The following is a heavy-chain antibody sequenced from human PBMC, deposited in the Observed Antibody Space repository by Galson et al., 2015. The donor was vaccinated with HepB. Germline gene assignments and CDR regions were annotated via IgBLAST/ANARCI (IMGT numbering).Heavy chain of an antibody. CDR2: ISGSGGST. V-gene: IGHV3-23*01. D-gene: IGHD3-22*01. J-gene: IGHJ4*02. Sequence: SLRLSCAASGFTFSSYAMSWVRQAPGKGLEWVSAISGSGGSTYYADSVKGRFTISRDNSKNTLYLQMNSLRAEDTAVYYCAKEGGYYDSSGYPPFDYWGQGTLVTVSS. CDR3: AKEGGYYDSSGYPPFDY. CDR1: GFTFSSYA.